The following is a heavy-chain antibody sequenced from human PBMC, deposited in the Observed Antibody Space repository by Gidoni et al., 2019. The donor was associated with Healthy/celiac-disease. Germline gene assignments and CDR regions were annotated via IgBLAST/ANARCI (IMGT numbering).Heavy chain of an antibody. V-gene: IGHV1-46*01. CDR1: GYTFTSSY. D-gene: IGHD3-22*01. J-gene: IGHJ4*02. CDR3: ARDWDYYDSSGDPNFDY. Sequence: QVQLVQSGAEVKKPGASVKVSCKASGYTFTSSYMHWVRQAPGQGLEWMGIINPSGGSTSYAQKFQGRVTMTRDTSTSTVYMELSSLRSEDTAVYYCARDWDYYDSSGDPNFDYWGQGTLVTVSS. CDR2: INPSGGST.